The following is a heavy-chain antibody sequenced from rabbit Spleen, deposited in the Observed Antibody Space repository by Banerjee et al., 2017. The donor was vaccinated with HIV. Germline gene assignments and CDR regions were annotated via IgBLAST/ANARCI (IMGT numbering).Heavy chain of an antibody. D-gene: IGHD8-1*01. CDR3: ARDTGSSFSTYGMDL. Sequence: QSLEESGGDLVKPGASLTLTCKASGFSFSSGYDLCWVRQAPGKGLEWITCIYSGNSGYTYYATWATGRFTCSKTSSTTVTLQMTSLTAADTATYFCARDTGSSFSTYGMDLWGPGTLVTVS. CDR2: IYSGNSGYT. J-gene: IGHJ6*01. V-gene: IGHV1S40*01. CDR1: GFSFSSGYD.